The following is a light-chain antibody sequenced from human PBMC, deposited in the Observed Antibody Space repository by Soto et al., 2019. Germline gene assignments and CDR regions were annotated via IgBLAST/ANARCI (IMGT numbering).Light chain of an antibody. CDR2: WAS. CDR1: QSLLYSSNNKNY. CDR3: QQYNSDSRT. Sequence: DIVMTQSPDSLAVSLGERATINCKSSQSLLYSSNNKNYLTWYQQKPGQPPKLLIYWASTRESGVPDRFSGSGSGTDFTLTIDSLQPDDFATYYCQQYNSDSRTFGQGTELDIK. V-gene: IGKV4-1*01. J-gene: IGKJ1*01.